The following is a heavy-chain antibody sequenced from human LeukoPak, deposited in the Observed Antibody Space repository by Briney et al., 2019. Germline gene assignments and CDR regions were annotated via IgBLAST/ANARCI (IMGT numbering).Heavy chain of an antibody. J-gene: IGHJ3*02. CDR2: ISYSGST. CDR3: VRHLSAGRPAFDI. V-gene: IGHV4-59*08. CDR1: GGSINTYF. D-gene: IGHD2-15*01. Sequence: SETLSLTCSVSGGSINTYFGTWIRQPPGKGLEWIGYISYSGSTNYNPSLKSRVTISVDTSNNRFSLKLTSLTAADTAVYYCVRHLSAGRPAFDIWGQGTMVTVSS.